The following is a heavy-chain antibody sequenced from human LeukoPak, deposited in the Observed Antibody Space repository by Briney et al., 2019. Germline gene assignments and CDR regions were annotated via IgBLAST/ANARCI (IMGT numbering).Heavy chain of an antibody. D-gene: IGHD3-22*01. V-gene: IGHV3-21*01. CDR2: ISSSSSYI. Sequence: GGSLRLSCAASGFTFSSYSMNWVRQAPGKGLEWVSSISSSSSYIYYADSVKGRFTISRDNAKNSLYLQMNSLRAEDTAVYYCARDKLGVTMIVVVAYMDVWGKGTTVTVSS. CDR1: GFTFSSYS. CDR3: ARDKLGVTMIVVVAYMDV. J-gene: IGHJ6*03.